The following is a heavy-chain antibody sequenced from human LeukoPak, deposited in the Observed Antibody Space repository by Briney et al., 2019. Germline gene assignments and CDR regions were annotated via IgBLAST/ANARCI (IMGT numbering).Heavy chain of an antibody. J-gene: IGHJ3*02. D-gene: IGHD3-22*01. CDR2: SNPNSGST. CDR1: GYTFTAYY. CDR3: ARDYYDSSGFGAFDI. V-gene: IGHV1-2*02. Sequence: ASVKVSCKASGYTFTAYYMHWVRQAPGQGLEWMGWSNPNSGSTNYTQKFQGRVTMTRDTSISTAYMELSRLRSDDTAVYYCARDYYDSSGFGAFDIWGQGTMVTVSS.